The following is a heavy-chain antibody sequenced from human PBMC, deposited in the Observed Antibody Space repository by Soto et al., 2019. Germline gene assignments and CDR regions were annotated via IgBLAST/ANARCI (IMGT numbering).Heavy chain of an antibody. V-gene: IGHV1-69*13. J-gene: IGHJ5*02. CDR2: IIPIFGTA. D-gene: IGHD5-18*01. CDR1: GGTFSSYA. Sequence: SVKVSCKASGGTFSSYAISWVRQAPGQGLEWMGGIIPIFGTANYAQKFQGRVTITADESTSTAYMELSSLRSEDTAVYYCAGTRGYSYGYAKLGFDPWGQGTLVTVSS. CDR3: AGTRGYSYGYAKLGFDP.